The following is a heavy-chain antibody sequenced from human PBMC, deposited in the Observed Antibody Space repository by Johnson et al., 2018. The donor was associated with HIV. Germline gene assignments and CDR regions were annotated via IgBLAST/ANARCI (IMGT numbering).Heavy chain of an antibody. CDR3: ARVKTGSSMDVFDI. J-gene: IGHJ3*02. Sequence: QVQLVESGGGLVQPGGSLRLSCAASGFTFSSYWMSWIRQAPGKGLEWVSYISNSGNTIYYADSVKGRFTISRDNAKNSLFLQMNSLSAEDTAGYYWARVKTGSSMDVFDIWGQGTMVTVSS. V-gene: IGHV3-11*04. CDR2: ISNSGNTI. D-gene: IGHD1-1*01. CDR1: GFTFSSYW.